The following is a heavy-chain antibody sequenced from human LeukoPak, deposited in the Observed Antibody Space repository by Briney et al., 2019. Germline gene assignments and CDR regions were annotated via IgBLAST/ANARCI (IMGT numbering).Heavy chain of an antibody. V-gene: IGHV1-24*01. CDR1: GYTLTELS. CDR3: ARDSSHIVVVTAILNYFDY. D-gene: IGHD2-21*02. J-gene: IGHJ4*02. CDR2: FDPEDGET. Sequence: ASVKVSCKVSGYTLTELSMHWVRQAPGKGLEWMGGFDPEDGETIYAQKFQGRVTMTRDMSTSTVYMELSSLRSEDTAVYYCARDSSHIVVVTAILNYFDYWGQGTLVTVSS.